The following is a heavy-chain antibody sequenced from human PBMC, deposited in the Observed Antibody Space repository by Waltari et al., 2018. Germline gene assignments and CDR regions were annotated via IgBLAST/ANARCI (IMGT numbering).Heavy chain of an antibody. V-gene: IGHV1-46*01. J-gene: IGHJ4*02. CDR1: GYTFTTYS. D-gene: IGHD6-6*01. CDR3: ARDSSSSGKGDY. Sequence: QVQLVQSGAEVKKPGASVTVSCKASGYTFTTYSMPWVRQAPGQGLEWMGIINPSGSSTSYALKFEDRVTMTRDTSTSTVYMQLSSLKSEDTAIYYCARDSSSSGKGDYWGQGTLVTVSS. CDR2: INPSGSST.